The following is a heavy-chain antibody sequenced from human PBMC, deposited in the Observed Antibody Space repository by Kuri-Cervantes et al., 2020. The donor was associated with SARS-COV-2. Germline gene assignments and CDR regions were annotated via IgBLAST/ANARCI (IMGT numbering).Heavy chain of an antibody. V-gene: IGHV4-34*01. Sequence: ESLKISCALYGGSFSGFYWSWIRQTPGKGLEWIGEINHSGSANYNPSLKSRVTISVDTSKNQFSLKLSSVTAADTAVYYCARRREITGGIYYYYYYMDVWGKGTTVTVSS. CDR2: INHSGSA. CDR3: ARRREITGGIYYYYYYMDV. D-gene: IGHD7-27*01. J-gene: IGHJ6*03. CDR1: GGSFSGFY.